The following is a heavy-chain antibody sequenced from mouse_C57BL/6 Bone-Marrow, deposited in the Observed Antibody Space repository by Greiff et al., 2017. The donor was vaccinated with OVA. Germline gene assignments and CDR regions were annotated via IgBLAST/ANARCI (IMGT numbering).Heavy chain of an antibody. D-gene: IGHD1-1*01. CDR1: GYTFTSSW. V-gene: IGHV1-7*01. Sequence: VQLQQSGAELAKPGASVKLSCKASGYTFTSSWMHWVKQRPGQGLEWIGYINPSSGYTKYNQKFKDKATLTADTSSSTAYMPRISLTYEDSAVYYCARYGGSYGSSPYDYAMDYGGQGTSVTVSS. CDR2: INPSSGYT. J-gene: IGHJ4*01. CDR3: ARYGGSYGSSPYDYAMDY.